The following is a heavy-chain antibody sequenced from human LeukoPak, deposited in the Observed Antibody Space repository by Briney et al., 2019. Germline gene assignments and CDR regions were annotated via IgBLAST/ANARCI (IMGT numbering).Heavy chain of an antibody. Sequence: QSGGSLRLSCAASGLTISSYGMHWVRQAPGKGLEWVAVIWYDGSNKYYADSVKGRFTISRDNSKNTLYLQMNSLRAEDTAVYYCARDLSSGWTPYFDYWGQGTLVTVSS. CDR3: ARDLSSGWTPYFDY. V-gene: IGHV3-33*01. D-gene: IGHD6-19*01. J-gene: IGHJ4*02. CDR1: GLTISSYG. CDR2: IWYDGSNK.